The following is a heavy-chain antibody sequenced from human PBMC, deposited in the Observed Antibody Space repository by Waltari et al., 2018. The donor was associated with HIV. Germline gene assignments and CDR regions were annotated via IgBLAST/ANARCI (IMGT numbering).Heavy chain of an antibody. CDR3: ARQTQAYGSGSYSPDNWFDP. Sequence: QVQLQESGTGLVKPSETLSLTCTVSGASIRNYYWSWIRQPPGKGLEWIGYIYYSGSTNYNPSLKSRVTISVHTSKNQFSLNLSSVTAADTAVYYCARQTQAYGSGSYSPDNWFDPWGQGTLVTVSS. V-gene: IGHV4-59*01. D-gene: IGHD3-10*01. CDR2: IYYSGST. J-gene: IGHJ5*02. CDR1: GASIRNYY.